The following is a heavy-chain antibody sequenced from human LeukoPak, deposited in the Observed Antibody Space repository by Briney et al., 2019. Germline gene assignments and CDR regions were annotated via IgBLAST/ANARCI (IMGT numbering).Heavy chain of an antibody. D-gene: IGHD2-15*01. Sequence: GGSLRLSCAASGFTFTNFAMSWVRLTPEEGFEWVSSLSINAADTYYADSVKGRFTISGDSSKNTVYLQMNTLTDEDTAIYFCAKDHCSGGGCTLRYFDLWGQGTLVTASS. V-gene: IGHV3-23*01. CDR2: LSINAADT. CDR1: GFTFTNFA. CDR3: AKDHCSGGGCTLRYFDL. J-gene: IGHJ4*02.